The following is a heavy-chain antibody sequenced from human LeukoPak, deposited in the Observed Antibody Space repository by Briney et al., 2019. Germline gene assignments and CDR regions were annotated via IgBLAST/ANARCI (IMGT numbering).Heavy chain of an antibody. CDR2: ISSSSSYI. V-gene: IGHV3-21*01. Sequence: GGSLRLSCAASGFTFSSYSMNWVRQAPGKGLEWVSSISSSSSYIYYADSVKGRFTISRDNAKNSLYLQMNSLRAEDTAVYYCARDQGWERPGDDAFDIWGQGTMVTVSS. CDR1: GFTFSSYS. D-gene: IGHD1-26*01. J-gene: IGHJ3*02. CDR3: ARDQGWERPGDDAFDI.